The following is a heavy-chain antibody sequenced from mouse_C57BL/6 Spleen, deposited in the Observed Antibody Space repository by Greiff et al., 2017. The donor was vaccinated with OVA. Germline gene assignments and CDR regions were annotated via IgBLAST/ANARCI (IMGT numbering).Heavy chain of an antibody. J-gene: IGHJ4*01. CDR2: IDPSDSYT. Sequence: VQLQQPGAELVMPGASVKLSCKASGYTFTSYWMHWVKQRPGQGLEWIGEIDPSDSYTNYNQKFKGKSTLTVDKSSSTAYMQLSSLTSEDSAVYYCARSANWDGYYAMDYWGQGTSVTVAS. CDR1: GYTFTSYW. V-gene: IGHV1-69*01. CDR3: ARSANWDGYYAMDY. D-gene: IGHD4-1*01.